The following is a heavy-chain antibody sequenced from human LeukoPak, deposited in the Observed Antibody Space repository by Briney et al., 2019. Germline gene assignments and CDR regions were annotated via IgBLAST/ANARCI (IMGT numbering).Heavy chain of an antibody. CDR2: IIPILGIA. CDR3: ASEDGYRGYSYGMDV. V-gene: IGHV1-69*04. CDR1: GGTFSSYA. D-gene: IGHD5-18*01. Sequence: ASVKVSCKASGGTFSSYAISWVRQAPGQGLEWMGRIIPILGIANYAQKFRGRVTITADKSTSTAYMELSSLRSEDTAVYYCASEDGYRGYSYGMDVWGQGTTVTVSS. J-gene: IGHJ6*02.